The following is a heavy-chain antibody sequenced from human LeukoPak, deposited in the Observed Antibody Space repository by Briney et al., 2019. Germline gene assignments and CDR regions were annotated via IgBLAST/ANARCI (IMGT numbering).Heavy chain of an antibody. CDR3: ARGRYSSGSDYFDY. CDR1: GFTFDDYG. CDR2: INWNGGST. D-gene: IGHD6-19*01. J-gene: IGHJ4*02. Sequence: GGSLRLSCAASGFTFDDYGMSWVRQAPGKGLEWVSGINWNGGSTGYADSVKGRFTISRDNAKNSLYLQMNSLRAEDTALYYCARGRYSSGSDYFDYWGQGTLVTVSS. V-gene: IGHV3-20*04.